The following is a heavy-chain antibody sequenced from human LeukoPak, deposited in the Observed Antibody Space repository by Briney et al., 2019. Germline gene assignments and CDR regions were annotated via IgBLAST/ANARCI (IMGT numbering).Heavy chain of an antibody. J-gene: IGHJ6*04. CDR3: ARGAAGYGSGSYYNGLGDV. CDR2: IIPIFGTA. CDR1: GGTFSSYA. Sequence: SVKVSCKASGGTFSSYAISWVRQAPGQGLEWMGGIIPIFGTANYAQKFQGRVTITTDESTSTAYMELSSLRSEDTAVYYCARGAAGYGSGSYYNGLGDVWGKGTTVTVSS. D-gene: IGHD3-10*01. V-gene: IGHV1-69*05.